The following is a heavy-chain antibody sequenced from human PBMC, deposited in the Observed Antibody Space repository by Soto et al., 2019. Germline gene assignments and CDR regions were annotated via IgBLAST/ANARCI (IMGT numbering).Heavy chain of an antibody. V-gene: IGHV4-59*01. J-gene: IGHJ4*02. CDR2: IYYSGST. CDR1: CGSISSYY. CDR3: ARGVYGDYVDD. D-gene: IGHD4-17*01. Sequence: PSETLSLTCTVSCGSISSYYWSCLRQPPGKGLEWIGYIYYSGSTYYNPSLKSRVTISVDTSKNQFSLKLSSVTAADTAVYYCARGVYGDYVDDWGQGTLVTVSS.